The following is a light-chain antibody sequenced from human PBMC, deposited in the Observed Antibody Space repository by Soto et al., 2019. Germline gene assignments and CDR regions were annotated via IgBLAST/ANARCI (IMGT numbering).Light chain of an antibody. Sequence: EIVLTQSPGTLSLSPGERATLSCRASQSVSSNYLSWLQQKPGQAPRLLIFGASSGATGIPDRFSGSGSGTDFTLTISRLEPEDFAVYYCQQYGNSPLTFGPGTKVDTK. V-gene: IGKV3-20*01. CDR1: QSVSSNY. CDR3: QQYGNSPLT. J-gene: IGKJ3*01. CDR2: GAS.